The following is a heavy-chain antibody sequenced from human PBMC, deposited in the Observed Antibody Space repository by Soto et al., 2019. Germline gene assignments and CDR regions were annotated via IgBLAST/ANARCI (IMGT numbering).Heavy chain of an antibody. V-gene: IGHV5-51*01. D-gene: IGHD3-22*01. Sequence: GESLKISCKGSGYSFTSYWIGWVRQMPGKGLEWMGIIYPGDSDTRYSPSFQGQVTISADKSISTAYLQWSSLKASDTAMYYCASREGIDYYDSSRWIDYWGQGTLVTGSS. CDR3: ASREGIDYYDSSRWIDY. CDR1: GYSFTSYW. J-gene: IGHJ4*02. CDR2: IYPGDSDT.